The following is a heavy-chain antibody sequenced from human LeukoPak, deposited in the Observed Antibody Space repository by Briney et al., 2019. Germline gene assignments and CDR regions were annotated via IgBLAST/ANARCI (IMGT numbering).Heavy chain of an antibody. CDR1: GYTFTAYY. V-gene: IGHV1-2*02. J-gene: IGHJ5*02. CDR3: AREVITMIVPFDP. D-gene: IGHD3-22*01. CDR2: INPNSGGT. Sequence: ASVKVSCKASGYTFTAYYMHWVRQAPGQVLAWMGWINPNSGGTNYAQKFQGRVTMTRDTSISTAYMELSRLRSDDTAVYYCAREVITMIVPFDPWGQGTLVTVSS.